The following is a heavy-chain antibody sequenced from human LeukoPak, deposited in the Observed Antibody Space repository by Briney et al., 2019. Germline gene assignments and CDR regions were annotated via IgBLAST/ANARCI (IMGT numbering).Heavy chain of an antibody. D-gene: IGHD3-9*01. V-gene: IGHV3-11*01. CDR1: GFTFSDYY. J-gene: IGHJ4*02. CDR2: ISSSGSTI. CDR3: AKASTRDTGYYFDS. Sequence: PGGSLRLSCAASGFTFSDYYMSWIRQAPGKGLEWVSYISSSGSTIYYADSVKGRFTISRDIPKNTLYLQMNSLRAEDTARYYCAKASTRDTGYYFDSWGQGTLVTVSS.